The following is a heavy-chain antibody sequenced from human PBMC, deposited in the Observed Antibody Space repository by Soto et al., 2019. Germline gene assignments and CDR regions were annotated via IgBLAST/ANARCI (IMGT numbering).Heavy chain of an antibody. CDR2: ISYDGSNK. Sequence: QVQLVESGGGVVQPGRSLRLSCAASGFTFSNYGIHFVRQAPGKGLEWVAVISYDGSNKYYADSVKGRFTISRDNSKNTLYLQMNSLRAEDTAVYYCARQLVPHTNVFEDWGQGTMVTVSS. CDR3: ARQLVPHTNVFED. J-gene: IGHJ3*01. V-gene: IGHV3-30*03. CDR1: GFTFSNYG. D-gene: IGHD1-1*01.